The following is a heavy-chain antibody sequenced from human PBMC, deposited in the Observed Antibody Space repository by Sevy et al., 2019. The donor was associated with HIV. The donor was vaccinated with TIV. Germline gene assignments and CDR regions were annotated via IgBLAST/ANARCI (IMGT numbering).Heavy chain of an antibody. D-gene: IGHD3-3*01. CDR1: GFTFGDYA. J-gene: IGHJ6*02. V-gene: IGHV3-49*03. CDR3: TRAGTHVLGFLEWLSTHTSGYYYGMDV. Sequence: GGSLRLSCTASGFTFGDYAMSWFRQAPGKGLEWVGFIRSKAYGGTTEYAASVKGRFTISRDDSKSIAYLQMNSLKTEDTAVYYCTRAGTHVLGFLEWLSTHTSGYYYGMDVWGQGTTVTVSS. CDR2: IRSKAYGGTT.